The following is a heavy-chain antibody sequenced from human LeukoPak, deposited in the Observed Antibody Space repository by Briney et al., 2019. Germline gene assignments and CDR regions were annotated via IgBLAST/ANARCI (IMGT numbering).Heavy chain of an antibody. CDR3: ARDEGNWPSYFDY. Sequence: PSETLSLTCTVSGGSISSSSYYWGWIRQPPGKGLEWIGSIYYSGSTNYNPSLKSRVTMSVDTSKNQFSLKLSSVTAADTAVYYCARDEGNWPSYFDYWGQGTLVTVSS. V-gene: IGHV4-39*07. J-gene: IGHJ4*02. CDR2: IYYSGST. CDR1: GGSISSSSYY. D-gene: IGHD1-1*01.